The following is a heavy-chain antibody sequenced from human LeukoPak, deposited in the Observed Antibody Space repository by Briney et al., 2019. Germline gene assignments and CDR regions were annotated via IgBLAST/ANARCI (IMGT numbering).Heavy chain of an antibody. V-gene: IGHV4-4*07. Sequence: SETLSLTCTISGASISTYYWTWIRQPAGKGLEWIGRIYTSGTTNYNPSLKNRVTMSVDTSKNQFSLKLSSVTAADTAVYYCARGYGDYVGIENYFDYWGQGTLVTASS. CDR2: IYTSGTT. CDR3: ARGYGDYVGIENYFDY. J-gene: IGHJ4*02. CDR1: GASISTYY. D-gene: IGHD4-17*01.